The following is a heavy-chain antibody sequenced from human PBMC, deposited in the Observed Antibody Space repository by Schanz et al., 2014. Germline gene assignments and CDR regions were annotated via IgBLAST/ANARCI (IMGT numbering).Heavy chain of an antibody. CDR1: GFTFSDYY. J-gene: IGHJ4*02. V-gene: IGHV3-11*04. CDR2: ISSVGISK. CDR3: ARRYSGRYCFDY. D-gene: IGHD1-26*01. Sequence: VQLVESGGGLVQPGGSLRLSCAASGFTFSDYYMSWVRQAPGKGLEWVSYISSVGISKYYADPVKGRFTISRDSAKNSLSLQMDRLRDEDTAVYYCARRYSGRYCFDYWGQGTLVAVSS.